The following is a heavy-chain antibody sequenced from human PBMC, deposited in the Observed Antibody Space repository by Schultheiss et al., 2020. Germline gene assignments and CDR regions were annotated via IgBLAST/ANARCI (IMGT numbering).Heavy chain of an antibody. CDR3: ARVSGRGYYYGMDV. V-gene: IGHV4-61*08. Sequence: SETLSLTCTVSGGSVSRGGYSWTWIRQPPGKGLEWIGEINYSGSTNYNPSLKSRVTISVDTSKNQFSLKLSSVTAADTAVYYCARVSGRGYYYGMDVWGQGTTVTVSS. CDR2: INYSGST. CDR1: GGSVSRGGYS. J-gene: IGHJ6*02. D-gene: IGHD2-15*01.